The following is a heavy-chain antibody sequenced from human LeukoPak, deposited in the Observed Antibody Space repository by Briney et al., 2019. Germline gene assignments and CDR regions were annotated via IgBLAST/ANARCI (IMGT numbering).Heavy chain of an antibody. V-gene: IGHV3-33*01. CDR1: GFTFSSYG. CDR3: APRGRIAAAGTGGYFDY. CDR2: IWYDGSNK. Sequence: PGGSLRLSCAASGFTFSSYGMHWVRQAPGKGLEWVAVIWYDGSNKYYADSVKGRFTISRDNSKNTLYLQMNSLRAEDTAVYYCAPRGRIAAAGTGGYFDYWGQGTLVTVSS. J-gene: IGHJ4*02. D-gene: IGHD6-13*01.